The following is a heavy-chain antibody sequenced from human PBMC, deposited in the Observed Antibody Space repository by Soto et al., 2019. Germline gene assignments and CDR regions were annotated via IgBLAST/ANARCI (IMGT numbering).Heavy chain of an antibody. CDR2: INHSGST. D-gene: IGHD2-15*01. J-gene: IGHJ5*02. Sequence: SETLSLTCAVYGGSFSGYYWSWIRQPPGKGLEWIGEINHSGSTNYNPSLKSRVTISVDTSKNQFSLKLSSVTAADTAVYYCARIYCSGGSCSGRFDPWGQGTLVTVSS. CDR3: ARIYCSGGSCSGRFDP. V-gene: IGHV4-34*01. CDR1: GGSFSGYY.